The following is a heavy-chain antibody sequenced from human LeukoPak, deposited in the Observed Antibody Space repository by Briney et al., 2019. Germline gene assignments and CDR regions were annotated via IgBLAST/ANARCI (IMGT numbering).Heavy chain of an antibody. D-gene: IGHD6-6*01. CDR2: IYHSGST. J-gene: IGHJ4*02. V-gene: IGHV4-38-2*02. CDR1: GYSISSGYY. Sequence: PSETLSLTCTVSGYSISSGYYWGWIRQPPGKGLEWIGSIYHSGSTYYNPSLKSRVTISVDTSKNQFSLKLSSVTAADTAVYYCAKTSYSSSSPVDYWGQGTLVTVSS. CDR3: AKTSYSSSSPVDY.